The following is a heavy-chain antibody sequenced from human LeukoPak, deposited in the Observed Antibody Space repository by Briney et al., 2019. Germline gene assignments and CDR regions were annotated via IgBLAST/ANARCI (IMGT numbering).Heavy chain of an antibody. Sequence: SETLSLTCAVYGGSFSGYYWSWIRQPPGKRLEWIGEINHSGSTNYNPSLKSRVTISVDTSKNQFSLKLSSVTAADTAVYYCARARRSYYGSGGYYPYFDYWGQGTLVTVSS. V-gene: IGHV4-34*01. D-gene: IGHD3-10*01. J-gene: IGHJ4*02. CDR2: INHSGST. CDR1: GGSFSGYY. CDR3: ARARRSYYGSGGYYPYFDY.